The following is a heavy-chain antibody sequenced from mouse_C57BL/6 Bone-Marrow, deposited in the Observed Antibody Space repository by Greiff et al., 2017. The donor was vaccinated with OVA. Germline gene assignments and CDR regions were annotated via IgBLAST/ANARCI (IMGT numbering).Heavy chain of an antibody. V-gene: IGHV5-6*01. CDR3: ARQEWFAY. CDR1: GFTFSSYG. Sequence: EVMLVESGGDLVKPGGSLKLSCAASGFTFSSYGMSWVRQTPDKRLEWVATISSGGSYTYYPDSVKGRFTISRDNAKNTLYLQMSSLKSEDTATYYCARQEWFAYWGQGTLVTVSA. J-gene: IGHJ3*01. CDR2: ISSGGSYT.